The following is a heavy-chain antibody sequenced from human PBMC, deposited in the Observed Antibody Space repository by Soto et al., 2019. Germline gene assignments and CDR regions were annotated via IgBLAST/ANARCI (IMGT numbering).Heavy chain of an antibody. CDR1: GYSFTSYW. Sequence: GESLKISCKGSGYSFTSYWISWVRQMPVKGLEWMGRIDPSDSYTNYSPSFQGHVTISADKSISTAYLQWSSLKASDTAMYYCARDTPRYEFLVGRIYGMDVWGQGTTVTVSS. J-gene: IGHJ6*02. V-gene: IGHV5-10-1*01. CDR2: IDPSDSYT. D-gene: IGHD3-3*01. CDR3: ARDTPRYEFLVGRIYGMDV.